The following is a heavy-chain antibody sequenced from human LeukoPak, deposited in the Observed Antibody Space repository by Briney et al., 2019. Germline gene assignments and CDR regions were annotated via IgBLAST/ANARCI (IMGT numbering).Heavy chain of an antibody. D-gene: IGHD3-22*01. V-gene: IGHV3-7*01. CDR2: IKRDGDEK. J-gene: IGHJ4*02. CDR3: ARSSGYPFFDY. Sequence: PGGSLRLSCAASGFTFSAYWMGWVRLTPGKGLEWVANIKRDGDEKYSVDSVKGRFTIFRDNAKNSLYLQMNSLKAEDTAVYYCARSSGYPFFDYWGQGTLVTVSS. CDR1: GFTFSAYW.